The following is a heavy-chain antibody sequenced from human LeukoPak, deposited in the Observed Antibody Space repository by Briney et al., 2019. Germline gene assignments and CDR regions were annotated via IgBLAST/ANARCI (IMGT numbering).Heavy chain of an antibody. CDR1: GGSISGYY. CDR2: MYYRGST. CDR3: ARLWSSFDGLDI. J-gene: IGHJ3*02. Sequence: SETLSLTCTVSGGSISGYYWSWIRQPPGKGLEWIAYMYYRGSTNYNPSLKSRVTISGDTSKNQLSLKLRSVTAADTAVYYCARLWSSFDGLDIWGQGTMVTVSS. D-gene: IGHD3-3*01. V-gene: IGHV4-59*08.